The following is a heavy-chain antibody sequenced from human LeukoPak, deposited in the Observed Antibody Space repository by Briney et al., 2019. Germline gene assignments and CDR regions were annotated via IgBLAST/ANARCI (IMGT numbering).Heavy chain of an antibody. D-gene: IGHD1-26*01. J-gene: IGHJ6*03. Sequence: ASVKVSCKASGYTFTSYDINWVRQASGQGLEWMGWMNPNTGNTGYAQKFQGRVTITRNTSISTVYMELSSLRSEDTAVYYRARGVGATISYYHYYIDVWGKGTTVTVSS. CDR1: GYTFTSYD. V-gene: IGHV1-8*03. CDR2: MNPNTGNT. CDR3: ARGVGATISYYHYYIDV.